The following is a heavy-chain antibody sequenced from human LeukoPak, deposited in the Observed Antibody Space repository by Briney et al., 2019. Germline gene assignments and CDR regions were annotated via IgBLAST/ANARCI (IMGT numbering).Heavy chain of an antibody. V-gene: IGHV3-9*01. CDR1: GFTFDDYA. CDR2: ISWNSGSI. D-gene: IGHD1-26*01. Sequence: SLRLSCAASGFTFDDYAMHWVRQAPGKGLEWVSGISWNSGSIGYADSVKGRFTISRDNAKNSLYLQMNSLRAEDTALYYCAKDSSGSLYYFDYWGQGTLVTVSS. J-gene: IGHJ4*02. CDR3: AKDSSGSLYYFDY.